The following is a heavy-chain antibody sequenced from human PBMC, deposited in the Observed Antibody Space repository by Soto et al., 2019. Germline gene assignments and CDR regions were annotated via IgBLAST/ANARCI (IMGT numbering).Heavy chain of an antibody. D-gene: IGHD2-21*02. J-gene: IGHJ2*01. Sequence: QITLKESGPTLVKPTQTLTLTCTFSGFSLYTTGVGVGWIRQPPGKALEWLALIYWDDDKHYNPSLKSRLTITKDTSRNQVVLTMANMDPVDTATYYCAHSRVVVTTTPPRYFDLWGRGTLVTVSS. CDR2: IYWDDDK. V-gene: IGHV2-5*02. CDR1: GFSLYTTGVG. CDR3: AHSRVVVTTTPPRYFDL.